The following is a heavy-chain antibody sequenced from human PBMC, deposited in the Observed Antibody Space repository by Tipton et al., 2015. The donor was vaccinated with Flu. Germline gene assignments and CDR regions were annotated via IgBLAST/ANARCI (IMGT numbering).Heavy chain of an antibody. Sequence: SLRLSCAASGFTVSSNYMSWVRQAPGKGLEWVSVIYSSGSTYYADSVKGRFTISRDNSKNTLYLQMNSLRAEDTAVYYCASSVYVWGSYGAFDIWGQGTMVTVSS. CDR1: GFTVSSNY. D-gene: IGHD3-16*01. V-gene: IGHV3-66*02. CDR2: IYSSGST. CDR3: ASSVYVWGSYGAFDI. J-gene: IGHJ3*02.